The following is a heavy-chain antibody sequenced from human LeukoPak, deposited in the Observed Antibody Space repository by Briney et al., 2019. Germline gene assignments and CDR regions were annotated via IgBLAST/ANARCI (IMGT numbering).Heavy chain of an antibody. CDR2: ISAGGDTT. D-gene: IGHD6-25*01. J-gene: IGHJ4*02. CDR1: GFTFSSYA. V-gene: IGHV3-23*01. CDR3: AAISYSGTWPVGY. Sequence: GGSLRLSCAASGFTFSSYAMSWIRQAPEEGLEWVSGISAGGDTTYTADSVRGRFTISRDNSNNTLYLQMNILTAEDTAVYYCAAISYSGTWPVGYWGQGILVTVTA.